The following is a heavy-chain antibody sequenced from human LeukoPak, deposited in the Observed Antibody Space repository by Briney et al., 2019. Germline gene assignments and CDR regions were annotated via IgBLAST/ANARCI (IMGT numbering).Heavy chain of an antibody. CDR2: INTDGSST. CDR3: ARDEGNWNYGS. D-gene: IGHD1-7*01. Sequence: GGSLRLSCAASGFTLRSHWMHWVRQPPGTGLVWVSRINTDGSSTSYADSVKGRFTISRDNAKNTLYLQMNSLRAEDTAVYYCARDEGNWNYGSWGQGTLVTVSS. CDR1: GFTLRSHW. V-gene: IGHV3-74*01. J-gene: IGHJ4*02.